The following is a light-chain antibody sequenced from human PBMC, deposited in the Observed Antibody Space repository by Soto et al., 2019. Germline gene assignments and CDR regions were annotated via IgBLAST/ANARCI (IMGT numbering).Light chain of an antibody. CDR1: LSVSSSY. V-gene: IGKV3-20*01. CDR2: CAS. CDR3: KLYGSSSPYT. Sequence: EIVLTQSPGTLSLSPGERATLSCMASLSVSSSYLARYQQKPGQAPRLLIYCASSRATGIPDRCSGSGSGTDFTLTISRLELEYFAMYYCKLYGSSSPYTFGPGTKVDIK. J-gene: IGKJ3*01.